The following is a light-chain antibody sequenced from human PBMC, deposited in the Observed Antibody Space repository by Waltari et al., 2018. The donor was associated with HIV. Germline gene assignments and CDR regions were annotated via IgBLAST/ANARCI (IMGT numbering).Light chain of an antibody. CDR3: AVWDESLDGSL. J-gene: IGLJ3*02. CDR2: KDN. V-gene: IGLV1-47*01. Sequence: QSELTQSPSASGTPGQRITISCSGSSSNIERNYVYWYKQFPGATPKVLIYKDNERPAGVPDRIAGSTSGTSAALLSSGLRSDDEADYYCAVWDESLDGSLFGGGTKLTVL. CDR1: SSNIERNY.